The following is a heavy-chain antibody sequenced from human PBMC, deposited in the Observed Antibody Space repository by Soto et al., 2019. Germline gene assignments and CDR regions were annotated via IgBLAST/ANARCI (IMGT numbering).Heavy chain of an antibody. CDR1: GYTFTSYG. CDR2: ISAYNGNT. Sequence: ASVKVSCKASGYTFTSYGISWVRQAPGQGLEWMGWISAYNGNTNYAQKLQGRVTMTTDTSTSTAYMELRSLRSDDTAVYYCASSSYYYDSSGYPDYWGQGTLVTVSS. D-gene: IGHD3-22*01. J-gene: IGHJ4*02. V-gene: IGHV1-18*04. CDR3: ASSSYYYDSSGYPDY.